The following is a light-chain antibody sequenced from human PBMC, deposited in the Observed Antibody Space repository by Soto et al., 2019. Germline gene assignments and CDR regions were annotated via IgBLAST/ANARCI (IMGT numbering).Light chain of an antibody. Sequence: DIVMTQSPDSLSVSLGERATIKCRSSQSVLHRSNGNNYIAWYQQKPGQPPKLLIYWSSTRDSGVPDRFIGSGSGTDFTLTVSSLQAEDVAVYYCQQYFGTPLTFGGGTKVEIK. V-gene: IGKV4-1*01. CDR1: QSVLHRSNGNNY. CDR2: WSS. CDR3: QQYFGTPLT. J-gene: IGKJ4*01.